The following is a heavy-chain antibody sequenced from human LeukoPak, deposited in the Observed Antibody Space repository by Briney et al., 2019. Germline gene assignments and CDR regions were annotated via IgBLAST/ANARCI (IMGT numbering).Heavy chain of an antibody. D-gene: IGHD6-13*01. J-gene: IGHJ4*02. CDR1: GGSFSGSY. V-gene: IGHV4-34*01. Sequence: PAETLSLTCAAYGGSFSGSYWSWIRQPPGKGLEWIGEINHSGSTNYNPSLKRRVTISVDTSKNQFSLKLSSVTAADTAVYYCASRGAGQQLIRFDYWGQGTLVTVSS. CDR3: ASRGAGQQLIRFDY. CDR2: INHSGST.